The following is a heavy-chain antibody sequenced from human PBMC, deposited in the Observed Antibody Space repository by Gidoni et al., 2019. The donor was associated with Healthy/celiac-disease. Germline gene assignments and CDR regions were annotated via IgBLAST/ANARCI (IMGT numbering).Heavy chain of an antibody. D-gene: IGHD6-13*01. CDR2: IYYSGST. CDR1: GGSISSSSYY. CDR3: ARIRAGWYFDL. J-gene: IGHJ2*01. V-gene: IGHV4-39*01. Sequence: QLQLQASGPGLVKPSETLSLTCTVSGGSISSSSYYWGWIRQPPGKGLEWIGSIYYSGSTYYNPSLKSRVTISVDTSKNQFSLKLSSVTAADTAVYYCARIRAGWYFDLWGRGTLVTVSS.